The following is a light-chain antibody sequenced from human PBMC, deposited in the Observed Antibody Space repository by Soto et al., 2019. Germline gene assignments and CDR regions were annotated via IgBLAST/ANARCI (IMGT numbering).Light chain of an antibody. V-gene: IGKV3D-15*01. CDR3: QQYNSWPYT. CDR2: GAS. J-gene: IGKJ2*01. Sequence: EIVMTLSPATLSVSKGERATLSCRASQSVTSNYLAWYQQKPGQAPRLLIHGASTRATGVPARISGSGSGTEFTLTISSLQSEDFAVYYCQQYNSWPYTFGQGTKVDI. CDR1: QSVTSN.